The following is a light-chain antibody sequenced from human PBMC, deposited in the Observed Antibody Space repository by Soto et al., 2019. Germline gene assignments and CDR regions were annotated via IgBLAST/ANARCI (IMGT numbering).Light chain of an antibody. J-gene: IGKJ4*01. Sequence: DIQMTQSPSSLSASVGDRVTITCRASESINRYLNWYQQKPGKAPKLLIYAASTSLSGVPSRFSGSGSGTDFTLTITSLQLDDFATYYCPQSYSNPLTFGGGTKVDIK. CDR1: ESINRY. CDR2: AAS. CDR3: PQSYSNPLT. V-gene: IGKV1-39*01.